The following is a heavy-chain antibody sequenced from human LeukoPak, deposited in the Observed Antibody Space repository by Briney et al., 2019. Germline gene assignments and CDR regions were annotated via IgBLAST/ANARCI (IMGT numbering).Heavy chain of an antibody. CDR2: FDPEDGET. Sequence: ASVKVSCKVSGYTLTELSMHWVRQAPGKGLEWMGGFDPEDGETIYAQKFQGRVTMTEDTSTDTAYMELSSLRSEDTAVYYCARDRGRVQLERRMIYYYMDVWGKGTTVTISS. CDR3: ARDRGRVQLERRMIYYYMDV. D-gene: IGHD1-1*01. J-gene: IGHJ6*03. V-gene: IGHV1-24*01. CDR1: GYTLTELS.